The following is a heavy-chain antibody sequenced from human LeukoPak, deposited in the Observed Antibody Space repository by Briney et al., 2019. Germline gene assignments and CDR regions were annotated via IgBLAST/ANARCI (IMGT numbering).Heavy chain of an antibody. CDR1: GFTFSDYY. D-gene: IGHD6-19*01. Sequence: GGSLRLSCAASGFTFSDYYMSWIRQAPGKGLEWVSYISSSGSTIYYADSVKGRFTISRDNAKNSLYLQMNSLRAEDTAVYYCACIAVAGTASYYFDYWGQGTLVTVSS. CDR3: ACIAVAGTASYYFDY. V-gene: IGHV3-11*01. CDR2: ISSSGSTI. J-gene: IGHJ4*02.